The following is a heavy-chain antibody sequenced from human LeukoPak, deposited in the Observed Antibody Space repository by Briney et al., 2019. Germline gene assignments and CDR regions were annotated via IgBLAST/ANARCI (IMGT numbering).Heavy chain of an antibody. CDR2: IYYSGST. D-gene: IGHD3-9*01. CDR3: ARGVLRYFDWSYKATEYFQH. Sequence: SETLSLTCTVSGGSISSGGYYWSWIRQHPGKGLEWIGYIYYSGSTYYNPSLKSRVTISVDTSKNQFSLKLSSVTAADTAVYYCARGVLRYFDWSYKATEYFQHWGQGTLVTVSS. J-gene: IGHJ1*01. CDR1: GGSISSGGYY. V-gene: IGHV4-31*03.